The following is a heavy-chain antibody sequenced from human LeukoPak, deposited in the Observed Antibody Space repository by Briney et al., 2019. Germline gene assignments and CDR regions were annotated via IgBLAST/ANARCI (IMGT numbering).Heavy chain of an antibody. CDR3: ARLQWGCSSTSCYTARYYYYYYMDV. CDR1: GGSISSGGYY. D-gene: IGHD2-2*02. CDR2: IYYSGST. Sequence: TSETLSLTCTVSGGSISSGGYYWSWIRQHPGKGLEWIGYIYYSGSTYYNPSLKSRVTISVDTSKNQFSLKLSSVTAADTAVYYCARLQWGCSSTSCYTARYYYYYYMDVWGKGTTVTVSS. J-gene: IGHJ6*03. V-gene: IGHV4-31*03.